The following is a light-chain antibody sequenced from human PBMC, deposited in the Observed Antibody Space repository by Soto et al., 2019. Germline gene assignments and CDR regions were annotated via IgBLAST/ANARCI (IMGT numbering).Light chain of an antibody. J-gene: IGLJ1*01. CDR1: SNDVGGYKY. Sequence: QSVLTQPASVSGSPGQSITISCTGTSNDVGGYKYVSWYQQHPGKAPKLMIYEVSNRPSGVSNRFSGSKSGNTASLTISGLQAEDEADYYCSSYTGSSTYVFRTGTKVTVL. V-gene: IGLV2-14*01. CDR3: SSYTGSSTYV. CDR2: EVS.